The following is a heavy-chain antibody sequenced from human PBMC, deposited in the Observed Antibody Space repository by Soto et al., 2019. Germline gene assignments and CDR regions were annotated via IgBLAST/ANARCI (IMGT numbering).Heavy chain of an antibody. V-gene: IGHV4-59*08. CDR3: SRRRSSGPECYFDY. CDR1: GGSISYYH. CDR2: IYYCGTT. Sequence: QVQLQESGPGLVKPSETLSLTCTVSGGSISYYHWSWIRQSPGEGLEWIGYIYYCGTTNYNPSLRRRVTISLDTPKNQFALNLSTVTAADTAVYFCSRRRSSGPECYFDYWGQGTLVTVSS. D-gene: IGHD6-19*01. J-gene: IGHJ4*02.